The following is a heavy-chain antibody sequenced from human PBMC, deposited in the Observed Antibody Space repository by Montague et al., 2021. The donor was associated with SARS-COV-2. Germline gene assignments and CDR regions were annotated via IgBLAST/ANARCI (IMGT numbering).Heavy chain of an antibody. V-gene: IGHV4-34*01. CDR1: GGSFFCYY. CDR2: INQSGRT. D-gene: IGHD3-10*01. J-gene: IGHJ4*02. CDR3: ARRGSSVWGVTVSAELDY. Sequence: SETLSLTCAIYGGSFFCYYWSWIRQPPEKGVEWIGEINQSGRTNNNPSCKSRVIISVDTSKNQFSLKLSSVTAADTAVYYCARRGSSVWGVTVSAELDYWGQGILVIVSS.